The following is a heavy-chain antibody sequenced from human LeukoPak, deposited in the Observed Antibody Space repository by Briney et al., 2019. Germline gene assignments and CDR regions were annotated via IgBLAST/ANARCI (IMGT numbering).Heavy chain of an antibody. CDR3: AREGRGWPDDY. Sequence: SETLSLTCAVYGGSFSGYYWSWIRQPPGKGLEWIGEINHSGSTNYNPSLKSRVTISVDTSKNQFSLKLSSVTAADTAVYYCAREGRGWPDDYWGQGTLVTVSS. J-gene: IGHJ4*02. CDR2: INHSGST. V-gene: IGHV4-34*01. D-gene: IGHD6-19*01. CDR1: GGSFSGYY.